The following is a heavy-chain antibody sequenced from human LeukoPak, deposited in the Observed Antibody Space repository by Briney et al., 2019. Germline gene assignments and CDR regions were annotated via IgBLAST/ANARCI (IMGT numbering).Heavy chain of an antibody. CDR3: AKGGTTVIDY. V-gene: IGHV3-74*01. Sequence: GGSLRLSCAASGFTFRSYWTHWVPQAPGKALAWVSRFNSDGSSTTHADSVKGRFTNSRDNAKNTLYLQMNSLRAEDTAVYYCAKGGTTVIDYWGQGTLVTVSS. J-gene: IGHJ4*02. CDR1: GFTFRSYW. D-gene: IGHD4-17*01. CDR2: FNSDGSST.